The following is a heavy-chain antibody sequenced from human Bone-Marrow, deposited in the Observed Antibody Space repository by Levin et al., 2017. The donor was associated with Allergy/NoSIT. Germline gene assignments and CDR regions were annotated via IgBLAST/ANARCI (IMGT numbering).Heavy chain of an antibody. CDR3: AKAAPFCTNAVCSDF. V-gene: IGHV1-2*02. Sequence: GASVKVSCKTSGYTFSAYSLHWVRQAPGLGLEWMGWINPNTGDTNYAQKFQDRVTFTRDTSIYTAYMELARLKSDDTAVYFCAKAAPFCTNAVCSDFWGQGSLVSVSS. CDR1: GYTFSAYS. CDR2: INPNTGDT. D-gene: IGHD2-8*01. J-gene: IGHJ4*02.